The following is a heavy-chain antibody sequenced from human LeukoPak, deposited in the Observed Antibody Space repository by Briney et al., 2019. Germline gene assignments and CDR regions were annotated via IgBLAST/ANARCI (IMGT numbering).Heavy chain of an antibody. V-gene: IGHV3-23*01. CDR3: AKDATVTTVGDAFDI. Sequence: VGSLSLSCAASGFTFSRYAMSSVRGAAGKRLGWGSAMSGSGGSTYYADSVKGRFTNTRDNSKNTLYLQMNSMRAEDTAVYYCAKDATVTTVGDAFDIWGQGTMVPVSS. CDR2: MSGSGGST. J-gene: IGHJ3*02. CDR1: GFTFSRYA. D-gene: IGHD4-17*01.